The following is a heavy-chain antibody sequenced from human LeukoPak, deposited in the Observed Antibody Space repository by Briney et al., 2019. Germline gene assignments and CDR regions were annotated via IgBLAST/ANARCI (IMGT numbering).Heavy chain of an antibody. CDR2: IYYSGST. J-gene: IGHJ4*02. CDR3: ARGVVGRFLEWLLSFDY. CDR1: GGSISSYY. Sequence: SETLSLTCTVSGGSISSYYWSWIRQPAGKGLEWIGYIYYSGSTYYNPSLKSRVTISVDTSKNQFSLKLSSVTAADTAVYYCARGVVGRFLEWLLSFDYWGQGTLVTVSS. D-gene: IGHD3-3*01. V-gene: IGHV4-59*06.